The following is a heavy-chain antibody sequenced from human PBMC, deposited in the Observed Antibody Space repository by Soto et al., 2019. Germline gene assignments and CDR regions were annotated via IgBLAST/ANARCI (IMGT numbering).Heavy chain of an antibody. J-gene: IGHJ4*02. CDR2: IIPIFGTA. D-gene: IGHD3-22*01. CDR3: ARVGDYYDSSGYSYYFDY. CDR1: GGTFSSYA. V-gene: IGHV1-69*13. Sequence: SVKVSCKASGGTFSSYAISWVRQAPGQGLEWMGGIIPIFGTANYAQKFQGRVTITADESTSTAYMELSSLRSEDTAVYYCARVGDYYDSSGYSYYFDYWGQGTLVTVS.